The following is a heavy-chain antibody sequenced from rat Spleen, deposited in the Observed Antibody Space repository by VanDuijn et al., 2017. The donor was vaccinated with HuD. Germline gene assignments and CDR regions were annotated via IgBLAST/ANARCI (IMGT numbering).Heavy chain of an antibody. CDR3: ASQHYFDGYYRDY. V-gene: IGHV2S61*01. J-gene: IGHJ2*01. D-gene: IGHD1-12*03. CDR2: IWGDGIT. CDR1: GFSLISYS. Sequence: QVQLKESGPGLVQPSQTLSLTCTVSGFSLISYSVNWVRQPPGKGLEWMGVIWGDGITAYNSALKSRLSISRDTSKSQVFLKMNNLQTEDTAMYFCASQHYFDGYYRDYWGQGVMVTVSS.